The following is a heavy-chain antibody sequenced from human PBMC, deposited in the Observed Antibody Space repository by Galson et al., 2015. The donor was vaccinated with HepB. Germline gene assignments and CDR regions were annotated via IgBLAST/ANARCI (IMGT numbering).Heavy chain of an antibody. Sequence: SETLSLTCTVSGGSISSYYWSWIRQPPGKGLEWIGYIYYSGSTNYNPSLKSRVTISVDTSKNQFSLKLSSVTAADTAVYYCARDYALTGHSQDYYYYYMDVWGKGTTVTVSS. CDR2: IYYSGST. CDR1: GGSISSYY. CDR3: ARDYALTGHSQDYYYYYMDV. D-gene: IGHD3-16*01. V-gene: IGHV4-59*01. J-gene: IGHJ6*03.